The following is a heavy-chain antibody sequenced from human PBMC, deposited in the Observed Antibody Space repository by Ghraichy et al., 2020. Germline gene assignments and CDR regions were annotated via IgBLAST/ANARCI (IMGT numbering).Heavy chain of an antibody. J-gene: IGHJ4*02. CDR1: GFTFSDYG. Sequence: GGSLRLSCAASGFTFSDYGMHWVRQAPGKGLEWVAIISFDGSKEPHADSVKGRFTISRDNSKKTLYLQMNSLRAEDTAVYYCAKDRLRQYTNYPDYWGQGTLVTVSS. V-gene: IGHV3-30*18. D-gene: IGHD4-11*01. CDR2: ISFDGSKE. CDR3: AKDRLRQYTNYPDY.